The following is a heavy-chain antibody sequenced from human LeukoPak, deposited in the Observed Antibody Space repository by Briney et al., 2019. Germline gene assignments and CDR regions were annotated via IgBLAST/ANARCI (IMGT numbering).Heavy chain of an antibody. CDR3: ARLSYKGLRYFPI. CDR1: GFTVSSYW. Sequence: GSLRLSCAASGFTVSSYWMSWVRQVPGKGLEWIGSIYYSGSTYYNPSLKSRVTISVDTSKNQFSLKLSSATAADTAVYYCARLSYKGLRYFPIWGQGTLVTVSS. CDR2: IYYSGST. J-gene: IGHJ4*02. D-gene: IGHD3-9*01. V-gene: IGHV4-39*01.